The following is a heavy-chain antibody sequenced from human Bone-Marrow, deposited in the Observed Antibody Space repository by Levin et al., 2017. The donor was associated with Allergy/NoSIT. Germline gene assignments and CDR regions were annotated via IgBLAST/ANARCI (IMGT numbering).Heavy chain of an antibody. J-gene: IGHJ6*02. V-gene: IGHV3-23*01. CDR2: ITGGGDT. CDR1: GFSFMNYA. D-gene: IGHD6-19*01. Sequence: PGGSLRLSCAASGFSFMNYAMTWVRQAPGKGLEWVSVITGGGDTYYADFVKGRFTISRDTSNNTLYLQINTLRAEDTAIYYCAKRADGSRSGLDVWGQGTTVTVSS. CDR3: AKRADGSRSGLDV.